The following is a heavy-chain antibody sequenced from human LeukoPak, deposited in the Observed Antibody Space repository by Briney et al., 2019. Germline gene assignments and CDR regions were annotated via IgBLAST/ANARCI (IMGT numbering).Heavy chain of an antibody. V-gene: IGHV3-43*01. D-gene: IGHD3-22*01. CDR2: ISWDGTT. CDR3: VKDLTYESSGSVFDY. Sequence: GGSLRLSCAASGFTFDDYTMHWVRQAPGMTLEWVSLISWDGTTYYADSMKGRFTISRDNSKNSLYLQMDTLRSEDTAFYYCVKDLTYESSGSVFDYWGQGTLVTVSS. CDR1: GFTFDDYT. J-gene: IGHJ4*02.